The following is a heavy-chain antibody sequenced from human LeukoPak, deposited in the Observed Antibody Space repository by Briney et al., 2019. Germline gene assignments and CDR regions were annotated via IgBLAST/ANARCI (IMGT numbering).Heavy chain of an antibody. J-gene: IGHJ6*03. V-gene: IGHV3-30*18. CDR1: GFTFSSYG. D-gene: IGHD3-9*01. CDR2: ISYDGSNK. Sequence: GGSLRLSCAASGFTFSSYGMHWVRQAPGKGLEWVAVISYDGSNKYYADSVKGRFTISRDNFKNTVYLQMNSLRAEDTGVYYCAKGRYPYHMDVWGKGTTVTVSS. CDR3: AKGRYPYHMDV.